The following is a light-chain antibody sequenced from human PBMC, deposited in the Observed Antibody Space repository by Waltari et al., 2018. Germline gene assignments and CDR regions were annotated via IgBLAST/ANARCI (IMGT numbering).Light chain of an antibody. Sequence: QSALIQPASVSGSPGQSITMSCTETNSDVGSYNLVSWYQQHPVKAPKFLIYEGSKRPSGVSYRFSGSKSGNTASLTISGLQADDEADYYCSSYAGSGSPRVFGGGTKLTVL. J-gene: IGLJ3*02. CDR1: NSDVGSYNL. V-gene: IGLV2-23*01. CDR2: EGS. CDR3: SSYAGSGSPRV.